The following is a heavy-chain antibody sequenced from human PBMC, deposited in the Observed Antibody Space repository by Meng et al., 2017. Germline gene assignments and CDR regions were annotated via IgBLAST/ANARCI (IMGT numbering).Heavy chain of an antibody. Sequence: PGLVKPSQPXYLICDNSGDRVSGNSDAWNWIRQSPSGGLEWLGRAYYRSKWYHDYAESVKSRISIDPDTSKNQFSLQLRSVTPEDSAVYYCARGSYSFDSWGQRTLVTVSS. D-gene: IGHD1-26*01. CDR3: ARGSYSFDS. J-gene: IGHJ4*02. CDR2: AYYRSKWYH. V-gene: IGHV6-1*01. CDR1: GDRVSGNSDA.